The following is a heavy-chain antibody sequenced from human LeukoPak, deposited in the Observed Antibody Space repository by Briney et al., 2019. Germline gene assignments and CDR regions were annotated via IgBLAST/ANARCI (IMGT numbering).Heavy chain of an antibody. V-gene: IGHV3-30*18. Sequence: PGGSLRLSCAASGITFSPHIMCWVRQAPGKGLEWVTTISSDGTKEYYADSVKGRFTISRDNSKNTLSLQMSSLRAEDTAVYYCAKAHPSGYSKMFDYWGQGTLVTVSS. J-gene: IGHJ4*02. CDR1: GITFSPHI. D-gene: IGHD6-13*01. CDR3: AKAHPSGYSKMFDY. CDR2: ISSDGTKE.